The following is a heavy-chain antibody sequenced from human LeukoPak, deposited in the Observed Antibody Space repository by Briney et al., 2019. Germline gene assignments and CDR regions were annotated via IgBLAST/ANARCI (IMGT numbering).Heavy chain of an antibody. Sequence: GGSLRLSCAASGFTFSSYAMSWVRQAPGKGLKWVSGFRGSGLSTFYADSVKGRFTISRDNSRNTLYLQMNSLRGEDTAVYYCAKGQRFYGEYYFDYWGQGTLVTVSS. D-gene: IGHD4-17*01. J-gene: IGHJ4*02. CDR1: GFTFSSYA. CDR3: AKGQRFYGEYYFDY. CDR2: FRGSGLST. V-gene: IGHV3-23*01.